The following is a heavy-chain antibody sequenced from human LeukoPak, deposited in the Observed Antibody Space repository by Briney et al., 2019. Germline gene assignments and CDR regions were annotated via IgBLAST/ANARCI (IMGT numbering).Heavy chain of an antibody. J-gene: IGHJ3*02. CDR1: GFTFSSYE. CDR2: ISSSGSTI. D-gene: IGHD3-22*01. Sequence: TGGSLRLSCAASGFTFSSYEMNWVRQAPGKGLEWVSYISSSGSTIYYADSVKGRFTISRDNAKNSLYLQMNSLRAEDTAVYYCARDRGRRGITMRSDAFDIWGQGTMVTVSS. CDR3: ARDRGRRGITMRSDAFDI. V-gene: IGHV3-48*03.